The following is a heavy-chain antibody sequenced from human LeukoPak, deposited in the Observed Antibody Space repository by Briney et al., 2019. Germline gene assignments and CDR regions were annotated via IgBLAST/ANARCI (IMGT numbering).Heavy chain of an antibody. CDR2: IYYSGST. CDR3: TRHPSGITMVRGVIH. CDR1: GGSISSSSYY. D-gene: IGHD3-10*01. Sequence: SETLSLTCTVSGGSISSSSYYWGWIRQPPGKGLEWIGSIYYSGSTHYNPSLKSRVTISVDTSKNQFSLKLSSVTAADTAVYYCTRHPSGITMVRGVIHWGQGTLVTVSS. J-gene: IGHJ4*02. V-gene: IGHV4-39*01.